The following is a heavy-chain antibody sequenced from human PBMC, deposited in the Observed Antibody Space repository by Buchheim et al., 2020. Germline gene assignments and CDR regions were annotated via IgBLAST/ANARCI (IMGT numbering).Heavy chain of an antibody. CDR3: AKGSLGGSYIDSYYFDS. J-gene: IGHJ4*02. CDR1: GFPLRSSG. CDR2: ISGSGAST. V-gene: IGHV3-23*01. Sequence: EVQLLESGGGLVQTGESLRLSCAASGFPLRSSGMTWVRQAPGKGLEWVSTISGSGASTYYADSVRGRFAISRDNSKNTLFLQMNSLRVEDTAVYYCAKGSLGGSYIDSYYFDSWGQGTL. D-gene: IGHD1-26*01.